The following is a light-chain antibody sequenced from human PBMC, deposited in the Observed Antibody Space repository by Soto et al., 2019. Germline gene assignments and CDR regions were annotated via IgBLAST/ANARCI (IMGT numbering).Light chain of an antibody. J-gene: IGLJ2*01. CDR1: DSNIGSTA. CDR2: SSN. Sequence: QSVLTQPPSVSATPGQGVTLSCSGGDSNIGSTAVNWYQQVPGTAPKLLIYSSNQRPSGVPDRISGSKSGTSASLAISGLQSEDEADYYCVAWDDDLHVWLFGGGTQLTVL. V-gene: IGLV1-44*01. CDR3: VAWDDDLHVWL.